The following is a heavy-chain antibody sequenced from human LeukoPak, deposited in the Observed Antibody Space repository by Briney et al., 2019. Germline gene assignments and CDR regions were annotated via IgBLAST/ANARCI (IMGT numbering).Heavy chain of an antibody. CDR1: GGSISSGGYY. D-gene: IGHD4-11*01. CDR2: IYYSGST. CDR3: ARISTVTTIGDY. Sequence: PSETLSLTCTVSGGSISSGGYYWGWIRQHPGKGLEWIGYIYYSGSTCYNPSLKSRVTISVDTSKNQFSLKLSSVTAADTAVYYCARISTVTTIGDYWGQGTLVTVSS. V-gene: IGHV4-31*03. J-gene: IGHJ4*02.